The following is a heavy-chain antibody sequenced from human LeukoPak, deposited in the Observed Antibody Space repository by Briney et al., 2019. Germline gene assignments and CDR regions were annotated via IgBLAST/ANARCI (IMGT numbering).Heavy chain of an antibody. CDR2: IYSGGST. Sequence: PGGSLRLSCAASGFTVSSNYMSWVRQAPGKGLEWVSVIYSGGSTYYADSVKGRFTISRDYSKNTLYLQMNSLRAEDTAVYYCARVHSSSWTKHLDYWGQGTLVTVSS. CDR1: GFTVSSNY. J-gene: IGHJ4*02. CDR3: ARVHSSSWTKHLDY. D-gene: IGHD6-13*01. V-gene: IGHV3-53*01.